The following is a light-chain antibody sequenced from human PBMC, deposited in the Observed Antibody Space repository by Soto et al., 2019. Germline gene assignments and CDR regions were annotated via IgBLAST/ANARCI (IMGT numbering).Light chain of an antibody. CDR2: DVT. Sequence: QSVLTQSASVSGSPGQSITISCTGTSSDVGGYKYVSWYQQHPGKAPKLLIYDVTNRPSGVSNRFSGSKSGNTASLTISGLQAEDEADYYCSSDINSSTLVFGGGTQLTVL. CDR3: SSDINSSTLV. CDR1: SSDVGGYKY. J-gene: IGLJ2*01. V-gene: IGLV2-14*01.